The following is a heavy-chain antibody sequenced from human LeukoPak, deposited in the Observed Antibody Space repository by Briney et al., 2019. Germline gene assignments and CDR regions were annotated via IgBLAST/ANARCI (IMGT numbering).Heavy chain of an antibody. CDR3: ARDGILFGVVSYYYYGMDV. J-gene: IGHJ6*02. CDR2: ISPSGGST. CDR1: GYTFTSYY. Sequence: ASVKVSCKASGYTFTSYYMHWVRQAPGQGLEWMGIISPSGGSTSYAQKFQGRVTMTRDTSTSTVYMELSSLRSEDTAVYYCARDGILFGVVSYYYYGMDVWGQGTTVTVSS. D-gene: IGHD3-3*01. V-gene: IGHV1-46*01.